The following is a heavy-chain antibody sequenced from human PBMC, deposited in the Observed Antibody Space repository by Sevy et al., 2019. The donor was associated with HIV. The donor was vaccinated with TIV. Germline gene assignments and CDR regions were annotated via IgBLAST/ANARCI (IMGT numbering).Heavy chain of an antibody. CDR2: INPNSGGT. J-gene: IGHJ5*02. CDR3: ARDWGGYSYGYGWFDP. D-gene: IGHD5-18*01. V-gene: IGHV1-2*02. CDR1: GYTVTGYY. Sequence: ASVKVSCKASGYTVTGYYMHWVRQAPGQGLEWMGWINPNSGGTNYAQKFQGRVTMTRDTSISTAYMELSRLRSDDTAVYYCARDWGGYSYGYGWFDPWGQGTLVTVSS.